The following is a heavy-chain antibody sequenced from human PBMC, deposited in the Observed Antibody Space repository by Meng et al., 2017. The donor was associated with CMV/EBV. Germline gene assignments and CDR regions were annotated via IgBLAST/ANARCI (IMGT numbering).Heavy chain of an antibody. CDR3: AREKDGYNPYYYGMDV. D-gene: IGHD5-24*01. Sequence: GESLKISCAASGFTFSSYSMNWVRQAPGKGLEWVSSISSSSSYIYYADSVKGRFTISRDNAKNPLYLQMNSLRAEDTAVYYCAREKDGYNPYYYGMDVWGQGTTVTVSS. J-gene: IGHJ6*02. V-gene: IGHV3-21*01. CDR1: GFTFSSYS. CDR2: ISSSSSYI.